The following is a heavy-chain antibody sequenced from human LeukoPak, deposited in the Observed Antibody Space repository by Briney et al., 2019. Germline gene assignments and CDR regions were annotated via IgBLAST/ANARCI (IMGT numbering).Heavy chain of an antibody. D-gene: IGHD2-15*01. J-gene: IGHJ4*02. V-gene: IGHV4-30-2*01. Sequence: TLSLTCSVSGDSISSYFWAWIRQPPGKGLEWIGYIYHSGSTYYNPSLKSRVTISVDRSKNQFSLKLSSVTAADTAVYYCAVGGSGSLDYWGQGTLVTVSS. CDR1: GDSISSYF. CDR3: AVGGSGSLDY. CDR2: IYHSGST.